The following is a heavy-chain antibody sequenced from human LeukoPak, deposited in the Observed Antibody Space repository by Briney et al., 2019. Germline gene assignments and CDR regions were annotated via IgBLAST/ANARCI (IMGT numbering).Heavy chain of an antibody. CDR1: GFTFSSYS. CDR3: ARAPDILTGYPYYFDY. Sequence: GGSLRLSCAASGFTFSSYSMSWVRQAPGKGLEWVSSISSSSSYVYYADSVKGRFTISRDNAKNSLYLQMNSLRAEDTAVYYCARAPDILTGYPYYFDYWGQGTLVTVSS. V-gene: IGHV3-21*01. D-gene: IGHD3-9*01. CDR2: ISSSSSYV. J-gene: IGHJ4*02.